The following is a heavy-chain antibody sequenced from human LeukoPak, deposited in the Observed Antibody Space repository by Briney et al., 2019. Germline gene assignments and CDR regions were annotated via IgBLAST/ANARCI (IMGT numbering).Heavy chain of an antibody. CDR3: TRHLIGSTPFDY. J-gene: IGHJ4*02. D-gene: IGHD3-10*01. CDR1: GFTFSDSA. CDR2: IRSKPNSYAT. Sequence: GGSLRLSCAASGFTFSDSAFHWVRQASGKGLEWVGRIRSKPNSYATVYTASVKGRFTISRDDSKNTAYLQMNSLNTEDTAMYYCTRHLIGSTPFDYWGQGTLVSVSS. V-gene: IGHV3-73*01.